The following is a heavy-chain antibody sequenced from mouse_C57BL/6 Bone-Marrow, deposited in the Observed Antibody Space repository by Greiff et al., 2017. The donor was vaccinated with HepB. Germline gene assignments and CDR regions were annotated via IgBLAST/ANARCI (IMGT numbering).Heavy chain of an antibody. CDR2: IDPSDSYT. Sequence: QVQLQQPGAELVMPGASVKLSCKASGYTFTSYWMHWVKQRPGQGLEWIGEIDPSDSYTNYNQKFKGKSTLTVDKSSSTAYMQLSSLTSEDSAVYYCARGDGTGWFAYWGQGTLVTVSA. CDR3: ARGDGTGWFAY. V-gene: IGHV1-69*01. J-gene: IGHJ3*01. CDR1: GYTFTSYW. D-gene: IGHD2-3*01.